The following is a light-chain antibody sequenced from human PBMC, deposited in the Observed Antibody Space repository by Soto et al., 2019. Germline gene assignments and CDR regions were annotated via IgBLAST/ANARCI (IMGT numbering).Light chain of an antibody. J-gene: IGKJ1*01. CDR3: HQYNNWPPWT. CDR1: QSVSGY. V-gene: IGKV3-15*01. CDR2: DAS. Sequence: IGLTQSPATLSLSPGETDTLCCRASQSVSGYIGWYQQKPGQAPRLLIYDASTRATGIPARFSGSGSGTEFTLTISSLQSEDFAVYYCHQYNNWPPWTFGQGTKVDIK.